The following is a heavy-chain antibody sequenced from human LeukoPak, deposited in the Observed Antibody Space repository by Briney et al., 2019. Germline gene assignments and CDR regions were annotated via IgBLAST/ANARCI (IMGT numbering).Heavy chain of an antibody. V-gene: IGHV1-46*01. CDR1: GYSFTSCY. CDR2: INPSGGRT. Sequence: ASVKVSCKASGYSFTSCYMHWVRQPPAPGHEWVGIINPSGGRTSYAQKFHGRVTMTRDTSTTSVYMELSSLRSQDTAVYYCARDVEGGTAYFDYWGQGTLVTVSS. CDR3: ARDVEGGTAYFDY. J-gene: IGHJ4*02. D-gene: IGHD1-26*01.